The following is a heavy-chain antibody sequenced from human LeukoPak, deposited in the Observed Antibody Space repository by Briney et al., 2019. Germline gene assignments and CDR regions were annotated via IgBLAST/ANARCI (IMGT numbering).Heavy chain of an antibody. CDR1: GGSFSGYY. V-gene: IGHV4-31*11. Sequence: PSETLSLTCAVYGGSFSGYYWSWIRQHPGKGLEWIGYIYYSGSTYYNPSLKSRVTISVDTSKNQFSLKLSSVTAADTAVYYCARDVSGNNWFDPWGQGTLVTVSS. J-gene: IGHJ5*02. CDR2: IYYSGST. D-gene: IGHD2-15*01. CDR3: ARDVSGNNWFDP.